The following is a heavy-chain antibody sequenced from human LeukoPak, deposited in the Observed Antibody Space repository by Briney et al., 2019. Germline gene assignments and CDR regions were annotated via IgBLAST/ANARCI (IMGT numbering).Heavy chain of an antibody. D-gene: IGHD3-3*01. CDR3: ASLSTPTIFGVVNFDY. J-gene: IGHJ4*02. Sequence: ASVKVSCKASGYTFTGNYMHWVRQAPGQGLEWMGRINPNIGGTNYAQKFQGRVTMTRDTSISTAYMELSRLRSDDTAVYYCASLSTPTIFGVVNFDYWGQGTLVTVSS. CDR1: GYTFTGNY. V-gene: IGHV1-2*06. CDR2: INPNIGGT.